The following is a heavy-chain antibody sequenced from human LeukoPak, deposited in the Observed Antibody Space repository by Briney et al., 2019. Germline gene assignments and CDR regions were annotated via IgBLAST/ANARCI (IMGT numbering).Heavy chain of an antibody. Sequence: GGSLRLSCAASGFTFSDYYMSWIRQAPGKGLEWVSYISSSGSTIYYADSVKGRFTISRDNAKNSLHLQMNSLRAEDTAVYYCAKALDTYGYMRFDPWGQGTLVTVSS. CDR2: ISSSGSTI. CDR1: GFTFSDYY. J-gene: IGHJ5*02. D-gene: IGHD5-18*01. V-gene: IGHV3-11*01. CDR3: AKALDTYGYMRFDP.